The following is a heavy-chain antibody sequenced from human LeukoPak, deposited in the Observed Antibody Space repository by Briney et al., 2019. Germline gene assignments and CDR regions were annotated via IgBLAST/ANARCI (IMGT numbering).Heavy chain of an antibody. J-gene: IGHJ3*02. D-gene: IGHD6-13*01. V-gene: IGHV1-46*01. Sequence: ASVKVSCKASGYTLTSYYMHWVRQAPGQGLEWMGIINPSGGSTTYAQKFQGRVTMTRDMSTSTVYMQLSSLRSEDTAVYYCASDSSLYSSTWNVFDIWGPGTMVTVSS. CDR1: GYTLTSYY. CDR2: INPSGGST. CDR3: ASDSSLYSSTWNVFDI.